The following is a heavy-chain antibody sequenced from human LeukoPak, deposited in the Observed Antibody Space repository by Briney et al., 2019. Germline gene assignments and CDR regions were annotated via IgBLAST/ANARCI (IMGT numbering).Heavy chain of an antibody. D-gene: IGHD3-3*01. CDR1: GGSISSGAYC. V-gene: IGHV4-31*03. J-gene: IGHJ6*03. CDR3: ARGPYYDFWSGYPYMDV. Sequence: TQTLSLTCTVSGGSISSGAYCWSWIRQRPGKGLEWIGYMYYDGSTYSNPSLKSRLTISVDTSKNQFSLKLSSVTAADTAVYYCARGPYYDFWSGYPYMDVWGKGTTVTVSS. CDR2: MYYDGST.